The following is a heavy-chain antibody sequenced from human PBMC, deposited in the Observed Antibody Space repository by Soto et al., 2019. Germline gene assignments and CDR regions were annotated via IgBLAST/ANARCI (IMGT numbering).Heavy chain of an antibody. V-gene: IGHV4-30-4*01. D-gene: IGHD3-16*01. Sequence: PSETLSLTCTVSGGSISSGDYYWSWIRQPPGKGLEWIGYIYYSGSTYYNPSLKSRVTISVDTSKNQFSLKLSSVTAADTAVYYCARGDYDYVWGSYSAYYYYGKDVWGQGTTVTVSS. J-gene: IGHJ6*02. CDR1: GGSISSGDYY. CDR3: ARGDYDYVWGSYSAYYYYGKDV. CDR2: IYYSGST.